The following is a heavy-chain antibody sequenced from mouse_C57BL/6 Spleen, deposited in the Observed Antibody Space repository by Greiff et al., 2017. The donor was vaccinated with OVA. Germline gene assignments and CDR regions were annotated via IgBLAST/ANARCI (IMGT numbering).Heavy chain of an antibody. V-gene: IGHV1-52*01. D-gene: IGHD4-1*01. J-gene: IGHJ2*01. Sequence: VQLQQPGAELVRPGSSVKLSCKASGYTFTSYWMHWVKQRPIQGLEWIGNIDPSDSETHYNQKFKDKATLTVDKSSSTAYMQLSSLTSEDSAVYYCARSGKADYFDYWGKGTTLTVSS. CDR3: ARSGKADYFDY. CDR1: GYTFTSYW. CDR2: IDPSDSET.